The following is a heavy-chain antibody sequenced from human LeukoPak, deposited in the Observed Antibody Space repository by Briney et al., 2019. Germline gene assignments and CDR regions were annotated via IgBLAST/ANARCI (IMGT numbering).Heavy chain of an antibody. V-gene: IGHV1-18*01. CDR3: TLYSGSYDYYYYGMDV. D-gene: IGHD1-26*01. J-gene: IGHJ6*02. CDR2: ISAYNGNT. Sequence: ASVKVSCKASGYTFTSHGISWVRQAPGQGLEWMGWISAYNGNTNYAQKLQGRVTMTTDTSTSTAYMELRSLRSDDTAVYYCTLYSGSYDYYYYGMDVWGQGTTVTVSS. CDR1: GYTFTSHG.